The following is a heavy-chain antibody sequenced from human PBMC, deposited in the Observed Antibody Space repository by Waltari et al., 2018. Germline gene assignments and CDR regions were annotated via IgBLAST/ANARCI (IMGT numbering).Heavy chain of an antibody. J-gene: IGHJ6*03. CDR3: AKDAKKTYYYMDV. CDR1: GFTFSSYG. CDR2: IRYNGTYK. Sequence: QGQLVESGGGVVQPGGSLRLSCAASGFTFSSYGMHWVRQAPGKGLEWVSFIRYNGTYKYYVDSVKGRFTISRDNSKNTLYLQMNSLRAEDTAVYYCAKDAKKTYYYMDVWGKGTTVTVSS. V-gene: IGHV3-30*02.